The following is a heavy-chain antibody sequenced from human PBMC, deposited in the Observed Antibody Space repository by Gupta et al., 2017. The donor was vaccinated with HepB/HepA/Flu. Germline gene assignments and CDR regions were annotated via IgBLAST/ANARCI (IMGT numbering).Heavy chain of an antibody. V-gene: IGHV3-48*02. CDR3: ARVWSTNSFDY. J-gene: IGHJ4*02. Sequence: EVRLVESGGGLVQPGKSLRIARAVCGVTFSSFSMSWVRQAPGKGLEWVSYISNSGETIHLADSVKGRFTISRDNARNSLYLQMNSLRDDDTAVYYCARVWSTNSFDYWGQGTLVTVSS. CDR1: GVTFSSFS. CDR2: ISNSGETI. D-gene: IGHD3-10*01.